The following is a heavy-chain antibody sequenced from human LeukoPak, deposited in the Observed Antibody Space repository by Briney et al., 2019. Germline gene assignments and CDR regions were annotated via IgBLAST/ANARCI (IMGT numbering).Heavy chain of an antibody. CDR1: GGSISGYY. J-gene: IGHJ5*02. V-gene: IGHV4-59*08. CDR2: IYYSGST. CDR3: ARQTDSSGYPNWFDP. Sequence: PSETLSLTCTVSGGSISGYYWSWIRQPPGKGLEWIGYIYYSGSTNYNPSLKSRVTISVDTSKNQFSLKLSSVTAADTAVYYCARQTDSSGYPNWFDPWGQGTLVTVSS. D-gene: IGHD3-22*01.